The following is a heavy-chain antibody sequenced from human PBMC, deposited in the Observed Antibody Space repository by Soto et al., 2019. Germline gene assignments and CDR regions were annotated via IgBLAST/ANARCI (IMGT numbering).Heavy chain of an antibody. D-gene: IGHD2-21*01. CDR3: ARDESATGDVDI. V-gene: IGHV4-31*01. Sequence: QVQLQESGPGLVKPSQTLSLTCTVSGGSMSSGGHYWSWIRQNPGKGLEWIGYLYYSGTTNDNPSPKNPPTISVDTSKNHFSVELTAMTAAATAVYYCARDESATGDVDIGSQGTMVTVSS. J-gene: IGHJ3*02. CDR2: LYYSGTT. CDR1: GGSMSSGGHY.